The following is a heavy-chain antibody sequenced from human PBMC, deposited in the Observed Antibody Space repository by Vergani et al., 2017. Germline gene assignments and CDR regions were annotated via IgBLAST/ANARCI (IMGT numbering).Heavy chain of an antibody. V-gene: IGHV1-69*04. CDR3: ASWNGSGSKYGGGXFDY. D-gene: IGHD3-10*01. CDR2: IIPILGIA. J-gene: IGHJ4*02. CDR1: GGTFSSYA. Sequence: QVQLVQSGAEVKKPGSSVKVSCKASGGTFSSYAISWVRQAPGQGLEWMGRIIPILGIANYAQKFQGRVTITADKSTSTAYMELSSLRSEDTAVYYCASWNGSGSKYGGGXFDYWGQGTLVTVSS.